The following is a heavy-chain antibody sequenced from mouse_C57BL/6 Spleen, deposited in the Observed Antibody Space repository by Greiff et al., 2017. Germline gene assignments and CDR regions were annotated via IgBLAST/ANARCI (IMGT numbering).Heavy chain of an antibody. CDR1: GYTFTSYW. V-gene: IGHV1-72*01. CDR2: IDPNSGGT. D-gene: IGHD2-4*01. Sequence: QVQLQQPGAELVKPGASVKLSCKASGYTFTSYWMHWVKQRPGRGLEWSGRIDPNSGGTKYNEKFKSKATLTVDKPSSTAYMQLSSLTSEDSAVYYCARSSYDYDAWFAYWGQGTLVTVSA. CDR3: ARSSYDYDAWFAY. J-gene: IGHJ3*01.